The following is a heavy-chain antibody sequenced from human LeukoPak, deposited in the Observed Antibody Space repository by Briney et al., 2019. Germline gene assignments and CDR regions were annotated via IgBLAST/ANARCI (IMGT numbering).Heavy chain of an antibody. Sequence: GGSLRLSCAASGFTFSSYAMSWVRQAPGKGLEWVSAISGSGGSTYYADSVKGRFTISRDNSKNTLYLQMNSLGAEDTAVYYCAKARGSSGWYGGYYYYYMDVWGKGTTVTVSS. CDR3: AKARGSSGWYGGYYYYYMDV. CDR2: ISGSGGST. V-gene: IGHV3-23*01. D-gene: IGHD6-19*01. J-gene: IGHJ6*03. CDR1: GFTFSSYA.